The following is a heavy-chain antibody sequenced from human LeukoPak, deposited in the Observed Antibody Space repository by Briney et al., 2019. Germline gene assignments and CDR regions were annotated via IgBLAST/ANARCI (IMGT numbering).Heavy chain of an antibody. J-gene: IGHJ4*02. CDR3: ARHASTRGSYFY. CDR2: IYYSGST. CDR1: GFTFSSYA. V-gene: IGHV4-39*01. Sequence: GSLRLSCAASGFTFSSYAMSWVRQAPGKGLEWIGSIYYSGSTYYNPSLKSRVTISVDTSKNQFSLKLSSVTAADTAVYYCARHASTRGSYFYWGQGTLVTVSS. D-gene: IGHD1-26*01.